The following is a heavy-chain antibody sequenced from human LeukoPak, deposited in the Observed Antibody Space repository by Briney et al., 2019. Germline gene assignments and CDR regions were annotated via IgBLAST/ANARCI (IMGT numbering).Heavy chain of an antibody. D-gene: IGHD1-26*01. Sequence: PGRSLRLSCAASGFTFSSNAMHWVRQAPGKGLEWVAVITYDGSNQYYADSVKGRFTISRDNSKNTLYLQMNSLRADDTAVYYCARDLSGTYMVDYWGQGTLVTVSS. CDR2: ITYDGSNQ. J-gene: IGHJ4*02. V-gene: IGHV3-30*04. CDR1: GFTFSSNA. CDR3: ARDLSGTYMVDY.